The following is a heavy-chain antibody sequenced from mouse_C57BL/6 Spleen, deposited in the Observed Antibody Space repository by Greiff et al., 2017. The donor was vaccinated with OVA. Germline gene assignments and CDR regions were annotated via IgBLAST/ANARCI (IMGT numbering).Heavy chain of an antibody. J-gene: IGHJ1*03. CDR1: GYTFTDYY. CDR2: INPNNGGT. D-gene: IGHD1-1*01. CDR3: ARSDYYGSSYWYFDV. V-gene: IGHV1-26*01. Sequence: EVQLQQSGPELVKPGASVKISCKASGYTFTDYYMNWVKQSHGKSLEWIGDINPNNGGTRYNQKFKGKATLTVDKSSSTAYMELRSLTSEDSAVYYCARSDYYGSSYWYFDVWGTGTTVTVSS.